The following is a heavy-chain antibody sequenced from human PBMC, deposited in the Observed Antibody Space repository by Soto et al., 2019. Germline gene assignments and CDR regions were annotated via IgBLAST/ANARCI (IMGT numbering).Heavy chain of an antibody. CDR2: IWYDGSNK. V-gene: IGHV3-33*01. J-gene: IGHJ4*02. CDR1: GFTFSSYG. D-gene: IGHD3-22*01. Sequence: GGSLRLSCAASGFTFSSYGMHWVRQAPGKGLEWVAVIWYDGSNKYYADSVKGRFTISRDNSKNTLYLQMNSLRAEDTAVYYCARDRGDSSGYYSISRYFDYWGQGTLVTVSS. CDR3: ARDRGDSSGYYSISRYFDY.